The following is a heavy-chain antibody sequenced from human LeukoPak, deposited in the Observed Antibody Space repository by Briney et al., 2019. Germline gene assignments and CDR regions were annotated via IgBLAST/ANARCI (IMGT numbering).Heavy chain of an antibody. CDR1: GGSISISNYY. CDR3: ARLWRRYYDSSGRLDPAIDY. D-gene: IGHD3-22*01. CDR2: IYYSGST. J-gene: IGHJ4*02. Sequence: SETLSLTCSVSGGSISISNYYWGWIRQPPGEGLYWIGNIYYSGSTYYNLSLKSRVAISVDTSKNQFSLKLSSVTAADTAVYYCARLWRRYYDSSGRLDPAIDYWGQGTLVTVSS. V-gene: IGHV4-39*01.